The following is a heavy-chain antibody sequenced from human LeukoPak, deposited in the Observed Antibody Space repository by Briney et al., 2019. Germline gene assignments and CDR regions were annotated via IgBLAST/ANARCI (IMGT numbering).Heavy chain of an antibody. V-gene: IGHV3-23*01. CDR3: AKERVKLAARPVGLDY. J-gene: IGHJ4*02. D-gene: IGHD6-6*01. CDR2: ISGSGGTK. Sequence: PGGSLRLSCEASGFIFGNHAMSWVRQAPGKGLEWVSSISGSGGTKYYVDSVKGRFTISRGNPKNTVYLQMNSLEAEDTALYYCAKERVKLAARPVGLDYWGQGTLVTVSS. CDR1: GFIFGNHA.